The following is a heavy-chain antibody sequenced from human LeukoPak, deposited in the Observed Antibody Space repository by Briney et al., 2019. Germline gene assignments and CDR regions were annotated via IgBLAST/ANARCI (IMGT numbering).Heavy chain of an antibody. D-gene: IGHD3-3*01. Sequence: PSETLSLTCAVSGDSISRDYWTWIRQPPGKGLEWIGYIHTSAGTNYNPSLKSRVTMSVDTSKNQFSLKLKSVTAADTAVYYCARQASGVNWFDPWGQGTLVSVSS. CDR3: ARQASGVNWFDP. CDR1: GDSISRDY. CDR2: IHTSAGT. V-gene: IGHV4-4*09. J-gene: IGHJ5*02.